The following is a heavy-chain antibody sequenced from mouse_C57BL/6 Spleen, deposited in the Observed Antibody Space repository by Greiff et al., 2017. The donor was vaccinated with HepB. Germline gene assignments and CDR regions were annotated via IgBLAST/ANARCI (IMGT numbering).Heavy chain of an antibody. J-gene: IGHJ1*03. D-gene: IGHD2-1*01. V-gene: IGHV5-4*01. CDR3: AREDYGNYWYFDV. CDR2: ISDGGSYT. CDR1: GFTFSSYA. Sequence: EVNLVESGGGLVKPGGSLKLSCAASGFTFSSYAMSWVRQTPEKRLEWVATISDGGSYTYYPDNVKGRFTISRDNAKNNLYLQMSHLKSEDTAMYYCAREDYGNYWYFDVWGTGTTVTVSS.